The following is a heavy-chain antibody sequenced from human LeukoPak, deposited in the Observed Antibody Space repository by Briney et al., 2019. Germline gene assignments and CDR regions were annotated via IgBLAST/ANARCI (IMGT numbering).Heavy chain of an antibody. CDR3: ARGSSQQWPSNWFDP. Sequence: ASVKVSCKASGYTFTSYGISWVRQAPGQGLEWMGWISAYNGNANYAQKLQGRVTMTTDTSTSSAYMELRSLRSVDTAVYYCARGSSQQWPSNWFDPWGQGTLVTVSS. V-gene: IGHV1-18*01. CDR1: GYTFTSYG. CDR2: ISAYNGNA. D-gene: IGHD6-19*01. J-gene: IGHJ5*02.